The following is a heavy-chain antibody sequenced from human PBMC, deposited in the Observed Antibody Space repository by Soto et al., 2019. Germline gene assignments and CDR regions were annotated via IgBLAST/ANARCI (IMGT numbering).Heavy chain of an antibody. D-gene: IGHD7-27*01. Sequence: DVQMVESGGGLVKPGGSQRLSCKASTFAISSYFMSWVRQAPGKELEWVSGLDTGGYSTFYADSVQGRFSVSRDDTINTLFLHMNNLRADDTAVYYCVRRTGDYDFYNLDAWGQGTTVVVSS. CDR2: LDTGGYST. CDR3: VRRTGDYDFYNLDA. V-gene: IGHV3-23*03. J-gene: IGHJ6*02. CDR1: TFAISSYF.